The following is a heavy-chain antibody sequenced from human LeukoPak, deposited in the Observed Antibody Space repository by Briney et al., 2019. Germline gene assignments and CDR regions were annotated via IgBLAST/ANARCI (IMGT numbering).Heavy chain of an antibody. D-gene: IGHD1-20*01. CDR2: IYYSGST. Sequence: PSETLSLTCTVSGGSIRNYIWSWIRRPPGKGLEWIGFIYYSGSTNYNPSLKSRVTISVDTSKNQLSLSLGSVTAADTAVYFCARDSGITATTAFAFDVWGQGTEVTVSS. CDR1: GGSIRNYI. V-gene: IGHV4-59*12. J-gene: IGHJ3*01. CDR3: ARDSGITATTAFAFDV.